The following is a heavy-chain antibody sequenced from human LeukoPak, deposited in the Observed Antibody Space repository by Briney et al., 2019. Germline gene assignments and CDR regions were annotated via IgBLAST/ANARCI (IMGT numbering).Heavy chain of an antibody. D-gene: IGHD2/OR15-2a*01. J-gene: IGHJ5*02. CDR2: VYYSGST. CDR1: GGSISSGGYY. V-gene: IGHV4-31*03. CDR3: ARDKNFFSNWFDP. Sequence: SQTLSLTCTVSGGSISSGGYYWSWIRQHPGKGLEWIGYVYYSGSTYYNPSLKSRVTISVDTSKNQFSLKLSSVTAADTAVYYCARDKNFFSNWFDPWGQGTLVTVSS.